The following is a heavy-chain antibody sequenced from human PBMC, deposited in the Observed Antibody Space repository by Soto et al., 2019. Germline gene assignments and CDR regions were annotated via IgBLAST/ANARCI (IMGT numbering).Heavy chain of an antibody. CDR3: AKVADGGGDSYYGMDV. CDR2: ISYHGSNK. D-gene: IGHD6-19*01. V-gene: IGHV3-30*18. J-gene: IGHJ6*02. Sequence: GGSLRLSCAASGFTFSSYVMHWVRQSPGKGLEWVTFISYHGSNKYFADSVKGRFTISRDNSNNTLYLQMNSLRVEDTAVYYCAKVADGGGDSYYGMDVWGQGTTVT. CDR1: GFTFSSYV.